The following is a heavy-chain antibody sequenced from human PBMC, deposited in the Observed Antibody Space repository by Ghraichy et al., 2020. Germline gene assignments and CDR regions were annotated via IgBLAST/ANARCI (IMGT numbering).Heavy chain of an antibody. CDR1: GYTFTSYG. CDR2: ISAYNGNT. Sequence: ASVKVSCKASGYTFTSYGISWVRQAPGQGLEWMGWISAYNGNTNYAQKLQGRVTMTTDTSTSTAYMELRSLRSDDTAVYYCATSSSSAQLELGAFDIWGQGTMITVSS. CDR3: ATSSSSAQLELGAFDI. V-gene: IGHV1-18*01. D-gene: IGHD1-1*01. J-gene: IGHJ3*02.